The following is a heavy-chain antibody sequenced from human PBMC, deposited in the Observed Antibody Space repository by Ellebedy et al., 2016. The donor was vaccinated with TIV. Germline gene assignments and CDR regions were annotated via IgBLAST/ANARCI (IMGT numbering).Heavy chain of an antibody. Sequence: AASVKVSCKTSGYTFTDYYIHWVRQAPGQGLEWMAWINPNSGGTIYAQKFQGRVTMTRETSISTAYMELSRLKSDDTAVYYCARYISEYTSSWFNWFDPWGQGTLVTVSS. CDR1: GYTFTDYY. V-gene: IGHV1-2*02. D-gene: IGHD6-13*01. J-gene: IGHJ5*02. CDR2: INPNSGGT. CDR3: ARYISEYTSSWFNWFDP.